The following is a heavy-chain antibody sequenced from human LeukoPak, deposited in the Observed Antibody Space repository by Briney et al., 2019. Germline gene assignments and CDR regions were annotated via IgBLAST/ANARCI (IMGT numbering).Heavy chain of an antibody. CDR1: EFTFSTYW. CDR2: INNDGSST. J-gene: IGHJ6*02. V-gene: IGHV3-74*01. D-gene: IGHD1-26*01. Sequence: GGSLRLSCAASEFTFSTYWMPWVRQAPGKGLVWVARINNDGSSTTYADSVKGRFTISRDNAKSTLYLQMNSLRVEDTAVYYCARRADVVGAYMDVWGQGTPVTVSS. CDR3: ARRADVVGAYMDV.